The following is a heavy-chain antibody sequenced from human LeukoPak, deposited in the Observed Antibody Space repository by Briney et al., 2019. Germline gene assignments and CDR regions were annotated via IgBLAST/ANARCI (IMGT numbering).Heavy chain of an antibody. CDR3: ARDSGGHPFDY. V-gene: IGHV3-33*01. CDR1: GFTFSSYG. J-gene: IGHJ4*02. CDR2: TWGDGSTK. Sequence: PGGSLRLSCAASGFTFSSYGMHWVRQAPGKGLEWVAVTWGDGSTKCYADSVKGRFTISRDNSENTLYLQMSSLRVEDTAVYYCARDSGGHPFDYWGQGTLVTVSS. D-gene: IGHD3-10*01.